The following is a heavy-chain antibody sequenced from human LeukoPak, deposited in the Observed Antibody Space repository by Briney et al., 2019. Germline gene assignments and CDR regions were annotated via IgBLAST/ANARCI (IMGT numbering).Heavy chain of an antibody. CDR2: IYYSGST. CDR3: ARFKEGVATFDY. D-gene: IGHD5-12*01. CDR1: GGSISSGGYY. Sequence: PSETLSLTCTVSGGSISSGGYYWSWIRQHPGQGLEWIGYIYYSGSTYYNPSLKRRVTISVDTSKNQFSLKLSSVTAADTAVYYCARFKEGVATFDYWGQGTLVTVSS. J-gene: IGHJ4*02. V-gene: IGHV4-31*03.